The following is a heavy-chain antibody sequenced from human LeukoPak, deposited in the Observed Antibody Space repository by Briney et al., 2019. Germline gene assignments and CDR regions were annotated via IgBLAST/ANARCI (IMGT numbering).Heavy chain of an antibody. Sequence: GGSLRLSCAASGFTFSSYAMSWVRQAPGKGLEWVSSISGSGYNTYYANSVKGRFSISRDNSKNTLDLQMNSLRAEDTAVYYCAKEGPSSGYYLDYWGQGTLVTVSS. CDR2: ISGSGYNT. J-gene: IGHJ4*02. CDR3: AKEGPSSGYYLDY. V-gene: IGHV3-23*01. CDR1: GFTFSSYA. D-gene: IGHD3-22*01.